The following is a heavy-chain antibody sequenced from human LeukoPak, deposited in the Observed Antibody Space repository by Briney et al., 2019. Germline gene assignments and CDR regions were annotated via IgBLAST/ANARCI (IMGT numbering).Heavy chain of an antibody. D-gene: IGHD2-15*01. V-gene: IGHV3-74*01. CDR3: ARIEDRAAAFDS. Sequence: PGGSLRLSCAASGFTFSNYWMHWVRQVPGEGLVWVSRTSTDGRTTTYADSVKGRFTISRDNAKNMLYLQMNSLRVDDTAVYFCARIEDRAAAFDSWGQGTLVTVSS. J-gene: IGHJ4*02. CDR1: GFTFSNYW. CDR2: TSTDGRTT.